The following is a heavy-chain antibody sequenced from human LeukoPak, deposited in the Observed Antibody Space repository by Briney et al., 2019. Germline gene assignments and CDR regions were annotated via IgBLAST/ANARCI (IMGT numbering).Heavy chain of an antibody. J-gene: IGHJ4*02. CDR2: IKEDGNEE. D-gene: IGHD4-11*01. CDR3: ARSVPDYTRFDY. Sequence: GGSLRLSCAASGFPFNIYWMSWVRQAPGKGLEWVANIKEDGNEEYSVDSVKGRFTISRDNAKNTVYLQMSSLRAEDTALYYCARSVPDYTRFDYWGQGALVTVSS. V-gene: IGHV3-7*03. CDR1: GFPFNIYW.